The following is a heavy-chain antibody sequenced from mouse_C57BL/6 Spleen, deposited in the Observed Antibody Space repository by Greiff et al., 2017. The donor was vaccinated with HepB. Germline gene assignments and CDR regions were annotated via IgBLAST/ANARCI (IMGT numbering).Heavy chain of an antibody. J-gene: IGHJ2*01. Sequence: EVQLVESGGCLVKPGGSLKLSCAASGFTFSDYGMHWVRQAPEKGLERVAYISSGSSTIYSADTVKGRFPISRDKAKNTLSLQMTMLRSEDTAMYSCASRDDRSSYWGQGTTLKVAS. CDR2: ISSGSSTI. CDR3: ASRDDRSSY. CDR1: GFTFSDYG. V-gene: IGHV5-17*01. D-gene: IGHD1-1*01.